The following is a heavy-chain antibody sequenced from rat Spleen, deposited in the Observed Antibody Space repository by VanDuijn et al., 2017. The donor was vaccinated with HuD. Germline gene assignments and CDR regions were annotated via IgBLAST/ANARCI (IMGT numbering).Heavy chain of an antibody. D-gene: IGHD1-9*01. CDR3: ARHAYGYNFFDY. Sequence: EVQLVESDGGLVQPGRSLKLSCAASGFTFSDYYMAWVRQAPTKGLEWVATISYDGSDTHYRDSVKGRFTVSRDNAKNTLYLQMDSLRSEDTATYYCARHAYGYNFFDYWGQGVMVTVSS. CDR1: GFTFSDYY. V-gene: IGHV5-29*01. CDR2: ISYDGSDT. J-gene: IGHJ2*01.